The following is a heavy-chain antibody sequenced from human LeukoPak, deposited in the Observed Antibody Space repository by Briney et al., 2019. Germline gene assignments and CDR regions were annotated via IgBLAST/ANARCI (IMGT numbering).Heavy chain of an antibody. D-gene: IGHD3-22*01. J-gene: IGHJ4*02. CDR2: ISYDRSNK. V-gene: IGHV3-30*18. CDR3: AKELKPMIVVADLFDY. CDR1: GFTFSTYG. Sequence: GGSLRLSCAASGFTFSTYGMHWVRQTPGKGLDWVALISYDRSNKYYADSVKGRFTISRDNSKNTLYLQMNSLRPEDTAVYYCAKELKPMIVVADLFDYWGQGTLVTVSS.